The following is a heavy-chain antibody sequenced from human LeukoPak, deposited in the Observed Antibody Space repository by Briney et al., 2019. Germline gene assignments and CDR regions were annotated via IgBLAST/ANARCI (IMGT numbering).Heavy chain of an antibody. CDR3: ERDARYYDILTGYPLFDY. J-gene: IGHJ4*02. V-gene: IGHV3-30-3*01. CDR1: GITFSSYA. Sequence: GRSLRLSCAASGITFSSYAMHWVRQAPGKGLEWVAVISYDGSNKYYADSVKGRFTISRDNSKNTLYLQMNSLRAEDTAVYFCERDARYYDILTGYPLFDYWGQGTLVTVSS. D-gene: IGHD3-9*01. CDR2: ISYDGSNK.